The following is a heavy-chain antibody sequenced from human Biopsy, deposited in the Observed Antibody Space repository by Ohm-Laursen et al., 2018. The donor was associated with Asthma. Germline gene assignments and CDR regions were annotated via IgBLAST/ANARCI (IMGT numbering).Heavy chain of an antibody. Sequence: FLRLSCAAPGFTFSSYSMHWGRQAPGRGPEYVSFIATDGSNKFYADSVKGRFTVSRDNSKHTLYLHMAGLRADDTGVYYCVKDHSAGYYYFDDWGQGAQVTVSS. CDR3: VKDHSAGYYYFDD. CDR2: IATDGSNK. V-gene: IGHV3-64D*08. CDR1: GFTFSSYS. D-gene: IGHD2-21*01. J-gene: IGHJ4*02.